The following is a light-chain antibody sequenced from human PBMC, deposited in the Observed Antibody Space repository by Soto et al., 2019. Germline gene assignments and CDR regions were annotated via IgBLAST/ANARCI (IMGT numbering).Light chain of an antibody. Sequence: QSALTQPRSVSGSPGQSVTISCTGTSSDVGGYNFVSWYQQYPGKAPKFMIYDVSKRPSGVPDRCSGSKSGNTASLTISWRLAEDAADYFCCLSAGSHTLVFGTGTQLTVL. V-gene: IGLV2-11*01. J-gene: IGLJ1*01. CDR2: DVS. CDR1: SSDVGGYNF. CDR3: CLSAGSHTLV.